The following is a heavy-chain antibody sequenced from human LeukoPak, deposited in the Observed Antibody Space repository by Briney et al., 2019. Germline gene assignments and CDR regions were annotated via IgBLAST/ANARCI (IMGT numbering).Heavy chain of an antibody. V-gene: IGHV4-39*07. CDR2: IYYSGST. CDR3: ARDRFSYDSSFFDY. J-gene: IGHJ4*02. Sequence: PSETLSLTCTVSGGSISSSSYYWGWIRQPPGKGLEWIGSIYYSGSTYYNPSLKSRVTISVDTSKNQFSLKLSSVTAADTAVYYCARDRFSYDSSFFDYWGQGTLVTVSS. D-gene: IGHD3-22*01. CDR1: GGSISSSSYY.